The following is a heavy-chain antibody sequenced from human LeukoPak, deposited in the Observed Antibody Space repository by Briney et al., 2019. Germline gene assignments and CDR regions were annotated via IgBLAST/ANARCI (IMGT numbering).Heavy chain of an antibody. V-gene: IGHV1-69*05. D-gene: IGHD2-15*01. CDR1: GGTFTKYT. CDR3: ASQSRSAAYFYYMDI. J-gene: IGHJ6*03. CDR2: IIPMFGTP. Sequence: SVKVSCKISGGTFTKYTIIWVRQAPGQGLEWMGGIIPMFGTPNYAQKFQGRVTINTDTSTTTAYMELNRLTSEDAAVYYCASQSRSAAYFYYMDIWGKGTTVTVSS.